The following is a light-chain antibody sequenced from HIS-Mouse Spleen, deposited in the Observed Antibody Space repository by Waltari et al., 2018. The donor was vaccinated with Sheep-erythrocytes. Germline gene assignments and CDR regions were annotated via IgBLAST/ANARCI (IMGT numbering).Light chain of an antibody. CDR3: QQFNSYPYT. J-gene: IGKJ2*01. V-gene: IGKV1-13*02. CDR2: DAS. Sequence: AIQLTQSPSSLSASVGDRVTITCRASQGISSALAWYQQKPGKAPKLLIYDASSLESVVPSRFSGSGSGTDFTLTISSLQPEDFAPYYCQQFNSYPYTFGQGTKLEIK. CDR1: QGISSA.